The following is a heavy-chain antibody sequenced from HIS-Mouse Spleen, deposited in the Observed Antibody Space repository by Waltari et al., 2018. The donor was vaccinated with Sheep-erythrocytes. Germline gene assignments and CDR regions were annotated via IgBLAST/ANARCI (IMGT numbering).Heavy chain of an antibody. D-gene: IGHD3-9*01. V-gene: IGHV4-34*01. CDR3: ARGGRRTGFDY. CDR2: INHSGST. Sequence: QVQLQQWGAGLLKPSETLSLTCAVYGGSFSGYYWSWIRQPPGKGLEWIGEINHSGSTNYNPALKGRGTISVDTSKNQFSLKLSSVTAADTAVYYCARGGRRTGFDYWGQGTLVTVSS. J-gene: IGHJ4*02. CDR1: GGSFSGYY.